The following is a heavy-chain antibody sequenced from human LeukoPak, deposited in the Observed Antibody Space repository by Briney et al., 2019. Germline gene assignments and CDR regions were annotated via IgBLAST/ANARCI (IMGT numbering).Heavy chain of an antibody. CDR3: TRGDGGYDFWSGSFDY. D-gene: IGHD3-3*01. J-gene: IGHJ4*02. Sequence: PGGSLRLSCTASGFTFGDYAMSWFRQAPGKGLEWVGFIRSKAYGGTTEYAASVKGRFTISRDDPKSIAYLQMNSLKTEDTAVYYCTRGDGGYDFWSGSFDYWGQGTLVTVSS. CDR1: GFTFGDYA. V-gene: IGHV3-49*03. CDR2: IRSKAYGGTT.